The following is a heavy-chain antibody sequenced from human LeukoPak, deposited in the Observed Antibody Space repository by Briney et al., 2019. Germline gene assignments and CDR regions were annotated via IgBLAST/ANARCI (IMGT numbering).Heavy chain of an antibody. V-gene: IGHV4-59*12. CDR2: IYYSGST. CDR1: GGSIRSYY. D-gene: IGHD2-2*01. Sequence: SETLSLTCTVSGGSIRSYYWSWIRQPPGKGLEWIGYIYYSGSTNYNPSLKSRVTMSVDTSKNQFSLKLSSVTAADTAVYYCARDRPLPAGNRGFDYWGQGTLVTVSS. CDR3: ARDRPLPAGNRGFDY. J-gene: IGHJ4*02.